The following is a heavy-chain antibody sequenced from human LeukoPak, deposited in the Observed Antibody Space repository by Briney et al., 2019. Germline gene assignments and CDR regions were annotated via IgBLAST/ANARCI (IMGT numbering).Heavy chain of an antibody. Sequence: SETLSLTCAVYGGSFSGYYWSWIRQPPGKGLEWIGEINHSGSTNYNPSLKSRVTISVDTSKNQFSLKLSSVTAADTAVYYCAREPYWEIDPWGQGTLVTVSP. D-gene: IGHD2-8*02. CDR1: GGSFSGYY. J-gene: IGHJ5*02. V-gene: IGHV4-34*01. CDR3: AREPYWEIDP. CDR2: INHSGST.